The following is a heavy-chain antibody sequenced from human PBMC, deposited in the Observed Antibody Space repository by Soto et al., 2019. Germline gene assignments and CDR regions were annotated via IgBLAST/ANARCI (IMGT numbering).Heavy chain of an antibody. V-gene: IGHV1-18*01. CDR3: ESAVTVEGPYYYYMDV. Sequence: QVQLVQSGAEVNKPGASVKVSCKASGYTFTSYGISWVRQAPGQGLEWMGWISAYNGNTNYAQKLQGRVTMTTDTSTSTAYMELRSLRSDDTAVYYCESAVTVEGPYYYYMDVWGKGTTVTVSS. J-gene: IGHJ6*03. CDR1: GYTFTSYG. CDR2: ISAYNGNT.